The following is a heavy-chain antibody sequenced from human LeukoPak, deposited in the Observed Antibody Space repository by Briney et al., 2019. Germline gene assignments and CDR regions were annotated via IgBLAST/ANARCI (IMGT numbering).Heavy chain of an antibody. J-gene: IGHJ4*02. D-gene: IGHD3-22*01. CDR2: IYSGGGT. Sequence: PGGSLRLSCAASGSIVSSNYMSWVRQAPGKGLEWISLIYSGGGTYYADSVKGRFTISRDNSKNTLSLQMNSLRAEDTAVYYCARRRNYDSPFDYWGQGTLVTVSS. CDR1: GSIVSSNY. V-gene: IGHV3-53*01. CDR3: ARRRNYDSPFDY.